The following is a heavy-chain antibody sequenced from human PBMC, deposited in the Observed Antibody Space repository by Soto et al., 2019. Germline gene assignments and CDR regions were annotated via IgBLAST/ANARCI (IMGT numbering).Heavy chain of an antibody. CDR2: ISSGSSDT. J-gene: IGHJ4*02. CDR3: ARVAY. V-gene: IGHV3-21*01. Sequence: PGGSLRRSWAASGFTFSSYAMNWVRQVPGKGLEWVASISSGSSDTWYADSVKGRFIISRDNAQNSLFLQMNTLRPEDTAMYYCARVAYWGPGTQVTVSS. CDR1: GFTFSSYA.